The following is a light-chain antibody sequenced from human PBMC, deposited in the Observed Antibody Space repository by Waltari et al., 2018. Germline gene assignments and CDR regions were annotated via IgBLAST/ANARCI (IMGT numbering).Light chain of an antibody. J-gene: IGLJ3*02. CDR2: VKN. CDR1: SLRSYY. Sequence: SSELTQDPTVSVALGQTVRITCQGDSLRSYYASCYQQKPGQAPVLVIYVKNNRPSGIPDRFSGSSSGNTASLTITGAQAEDEADYYCNSRDSSGTHKVFGGGTKLTVL. CDR3: NSRDSSGTHKV. V-gene: IGLV3-19*01.